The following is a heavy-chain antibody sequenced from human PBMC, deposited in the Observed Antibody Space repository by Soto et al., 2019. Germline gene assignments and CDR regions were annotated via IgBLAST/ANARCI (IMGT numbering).Heavy chain of an antibody. V-gene: IGHV4-34*01. Sequence: QVQLQQWGAGLLKPSETLSLTCAVYGGSFSGYYWSWIRQPPGKGLEWIGEINHSGSTNYNPSLKSRATISVDPSKNQFSLKLSSVTAADTAVYYCASAITMVRGVIYGMDVWGQGTTVTVSS. CDR3: ASAITMVRGVIYGMDV. J-gene: IGHJ6*02. CDR2: INHSGST. D-gene: IGHD3-10*01. CDR1: GGSFSGYY.